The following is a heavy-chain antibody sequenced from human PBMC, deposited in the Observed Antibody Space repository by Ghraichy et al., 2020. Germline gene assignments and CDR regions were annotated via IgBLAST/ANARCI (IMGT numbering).Heavy chain of an antibody. Sequence: GGSLRLSCAASGFTFSSYGMHWVRQAPGKGLEWVAVIWYDGSNKYYADSVKGRFTISRDNSKNTLYLQMNSLRAEDTAVYYCARDKVTLFGSPLDYWGQGILVTVS. D-gene: IGHD3-3*01. CDR3: ARDKVTLFGSPLDY. V-gene: IGHV3-33*01. CDR1: GFTFSSYG. J-gene: IGHJ4*02. CDR2: IWYDGSNK.